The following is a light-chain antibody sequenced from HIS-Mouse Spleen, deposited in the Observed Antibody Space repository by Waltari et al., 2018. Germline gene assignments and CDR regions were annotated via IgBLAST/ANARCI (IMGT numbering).Light chain of an antibody. CDR1: SSNSGRNT. V-gene: IGLV1-44*01. CDR2: SHN. Sequence: QSVLTQPPSASGTPGPRVTISCSARSSNSGRNTVNWYQQRPGTAPKLLIYSHNQRPSGVPDRFSGSKSGTSASLAISGLQSEDEADYYCAAWDDSLNGYVFGTGTKVTVL. J-gene: IGLJ1*01. CDR3: AAWDDSLNGYV.